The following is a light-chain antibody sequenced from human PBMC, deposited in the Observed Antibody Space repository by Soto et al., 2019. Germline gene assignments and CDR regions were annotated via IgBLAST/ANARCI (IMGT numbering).Light chain of an antibody. Sequence: DIVMTQSPDSLAVSLGERATINCKSSQSILYSSTNKNHLAWYQQKPGQPPKLLFYWASTRESGVPDRFSASGSGTDFTLTISRLQAEDVAVYYCQQYYDIPYTFGQGSKLEIK. CDR2: WAS. V-gene: IGKV4-1*01. J-gene: IGKJ2*01. CDR3: QQYYDIPYT. CDR1: QSILYSSTNKNH.